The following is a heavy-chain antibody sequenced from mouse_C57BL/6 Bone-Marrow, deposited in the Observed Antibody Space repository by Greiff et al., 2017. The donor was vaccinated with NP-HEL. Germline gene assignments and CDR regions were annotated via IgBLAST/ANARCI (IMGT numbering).Heavy chain of an antibody. CDR2: INPNNGGT. Sequence: QVQLQQPGTELVKPGASVQLSCKASGYTFTSYWMPWLKQRPGHGLEWIGNINPNNGGTNDNEKFKTKATLTVDKSSLTAYMQLSSLTSEDSAVYYCARDSGYAFDYWGQGTTLTVSS. V-gene: IGHV1-53*01. D-gene: IGHD3-2*02. CDR1: GYTFTSYW. CDR3: ARDSGYAFDY. J-gene: IGHJ2*01.